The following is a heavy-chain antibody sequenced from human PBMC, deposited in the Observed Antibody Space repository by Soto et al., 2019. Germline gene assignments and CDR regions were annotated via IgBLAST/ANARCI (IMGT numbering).Heavy chain of an antibody. Sequence: ASVKVSCKASGYTFTSYDINWVRQATGQGLEWMGWMNPNSGNTGYAQKFQGRVTMTRNTSISTAYMELSSLRSEDTAVYYCARGKGVGPQSSGHARKYYLDYSGQATLVTVSS. CDR2: MNPNSGNT. V-gene: IGHV1-8*01. CDR1: GYTFTSYD. D-gene: IGHD6-19*01. J-gene: IGHJ4*02. CDR3: ARGKGVGPQSSGHARKYYLDY.